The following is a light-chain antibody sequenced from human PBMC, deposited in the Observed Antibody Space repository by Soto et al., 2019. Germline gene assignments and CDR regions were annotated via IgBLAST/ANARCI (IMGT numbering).Light chain of an antibody. CDR2: GAS. CDR3: QHFRTS. J-gene: IGKJ4*01. V-gene: IGKV3-20*01. Sequence: EIVLTQSPGTLSLSPGERATLSCRASQSVSSSYLAWYQQKPGQPPRLLIFGASSRATGITDRFTGSGSGTDFTLTLTRLDPEDFAVYYCQHFRTSFGGGTKVEIK. CDR1: QSVSSSY.